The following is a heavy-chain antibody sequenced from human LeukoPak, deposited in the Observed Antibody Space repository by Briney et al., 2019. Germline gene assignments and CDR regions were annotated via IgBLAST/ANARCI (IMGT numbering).Heavy chain of an antibody. CDR2: INPNSGGT. CDR1: GYTFTGYY. Sequence: ASVKVSCKASGYTFTGYYMHWVRQAPGQGLEWMGWINPNSGGTNYAQKFQGRVTMTRDTSISTACMELSRLRSDDTAVYYCARGAITISNAQPFDYWGQGTLVTVSS. CDR3: ARGAITISNAQPFDY. V-gene: IGHV1-2*02. J-gene: IGHJ4*02. D-gene: IGHD3-3*01.